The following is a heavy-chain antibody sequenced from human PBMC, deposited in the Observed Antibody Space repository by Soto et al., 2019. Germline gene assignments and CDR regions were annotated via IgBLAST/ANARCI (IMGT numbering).Heavy chain of an antibody. D-gene: IGHD2-21*01. V-gene: IGHV3-21*01. CDR2: ISSSSSYI. CDR1: GFTFSSYS. Sequence: GGSLRLSCAASGFTFSSYSMNWVRQAPGKGLEWVSSISSSSSYIYYADSVKGRFTISRDNAKNSLYLQMNSLRAEDTAVYYCASYHSRIFWTQRTAFDIWGQGTMVTVSS. J-gene: IGHJ3*02. CDR3: ASYHSRIFWTQRTAFDI.